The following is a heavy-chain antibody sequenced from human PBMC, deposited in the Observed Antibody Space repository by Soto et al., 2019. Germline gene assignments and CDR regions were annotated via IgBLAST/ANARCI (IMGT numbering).Heavy chain of an antibody. V-gene: IGHV2-5*02. Sequence: QITLKESGPTLVKPTQTLTLTCTFSGFSLSTSGVGVGWIRQPPGKALEWLALIYWDDDKRYSPSLKSRLTITKETSKNQVVLTRTNMDPVDTATYYCAHSRASKRYDILTGYYRTLFDYWGQGTLVTVSS. CDR2: IYWDDDK. D-gene: IGHD3-9*01. CDR1: GFSLSTSGVG. J-gene: IGHJ4*02. CDR3: AHSRASKRYDILTGYYRTLFDY.